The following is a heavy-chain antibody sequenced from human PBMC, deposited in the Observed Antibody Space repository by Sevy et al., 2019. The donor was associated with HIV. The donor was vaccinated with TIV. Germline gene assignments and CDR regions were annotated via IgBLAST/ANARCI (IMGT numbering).Heavy chain of an antibody. Sequence: GGSLRLSCAASGFSFSSYWMHWVRQAPGKGLVWVSHINTDGSSTSYADSVKGRFTISRDNAKNTLYLQMNSLRAEDTAVYYCAREGGYGSGSDYWYFDLWGRGTLVTVSS. CDR3: AREGGYGSGSDYWYFDL. CDR2: INTDGSST. D-gene: IGHD3-10*01. CDR1: GFSFSSYW. V-gene: IGHV3-74*01. J-gene: IGHJ2*01.